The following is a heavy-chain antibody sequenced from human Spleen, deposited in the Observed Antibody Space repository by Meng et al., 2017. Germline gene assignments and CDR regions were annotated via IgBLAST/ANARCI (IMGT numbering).Heavy chain of an antibody. CDR3: ARAGVYCSGGSCYSLNWFDP. V-gene: IGHV1-69*06. CDR2: IIPIFGTA. D-gene: IGHD2-15*01. Sequence: SVKVSCKASGGTFSSYAISWVRQAPGQGLEWMGGIIPIFGTANYAQKFQGRVTITADKSTSTAYMELSSLRSEDTAVYYCARAGVYCSGGSCYSLNWFDPWGQGTLVTVSS. J-gene: IGHJ5*02. CDR1: GGTFSSYA.